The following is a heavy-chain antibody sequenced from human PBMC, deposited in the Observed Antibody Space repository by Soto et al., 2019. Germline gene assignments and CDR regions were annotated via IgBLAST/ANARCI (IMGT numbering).Heavy chain of an antibody. J-gene: IGHJ6*02. CDR1: GFTFRIYW. CDR2: IDNAGSSA. V-gene: IGHV3-74*01. D-gene: IGHD1-26*01. Sequence: GGPQRLPCAASGFTFRIYWRHWVRQAPGKGPVWVSRIDNAGSSARYADSVKGRFTISRDNAKNTVYLQMNSLRAEDTAVYYCTRVGGSVSGMDVWGQGTTVTVSS. CDR3: TRVGGSVSGMDV.